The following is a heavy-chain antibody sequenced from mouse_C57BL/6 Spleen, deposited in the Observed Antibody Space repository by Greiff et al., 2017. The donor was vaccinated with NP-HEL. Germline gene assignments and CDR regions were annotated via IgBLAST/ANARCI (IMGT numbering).Heavy chain of an antibody. CDR3: ARGGRVGGVDY. D-gene: IGHD1-1*02. CDR2: ISDGGSYT. Sequence: EVQLVESGGGLVKPGGSLKLSCAASGFTFSSYAMSWVRQTPEKRLEWVATISDGGSYTYYPDNVKGRFTISRDNAKNNLYLQMSHLKSEDTAMYDCARGGRVGGVDYWGQGTTLTVSS. V-gene: IGHV5-4*01. CDR1: GFTFSSYA. J-gene: IGHJ2*01.